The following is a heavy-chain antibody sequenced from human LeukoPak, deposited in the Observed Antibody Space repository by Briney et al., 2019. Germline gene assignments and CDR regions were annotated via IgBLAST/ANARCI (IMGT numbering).Heavy chain of an antibody. D-gene: IGHD3-10*01. CDR3: ARAPRGPLDYYYYMDV. J-gene: IGHJ6*03. V-gene: IGHV4-4*07. Sequence: SETLSLTCTVSGGSISSYYWSWIRQPAGKGLEWIGRIYTSGSTNYNPSLKSRVTISVDTSKNQFSLKLSSVTAADTAVYYCARAPRGPLDYYYYMDVWGKGTTVTISS. CDR1: GGSISSYY. CDR2: IYTSGST.